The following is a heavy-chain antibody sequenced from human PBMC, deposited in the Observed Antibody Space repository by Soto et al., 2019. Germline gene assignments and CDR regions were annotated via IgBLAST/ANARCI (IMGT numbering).Heavy chain of an antibody. Sequence: QVQLVQSGAEVKKPGSSVKVSCKASGGTFSSYAISWVRQAPGQGLEWMGGIIPIFGTANYAQKFQGRVTITADESTRTAYMELSSVRSVDTAVYYCARVGLVIKYFDLWGRGTLVTVSS. CDR1: GGTFSSYA. J-gene: IGHJ2*01. CDR2: IIPIFGTA. D-gene: IGHD2-21*01. CDR3: ARVGLVIKYFDL. V-gene: IGHV1-69*12.